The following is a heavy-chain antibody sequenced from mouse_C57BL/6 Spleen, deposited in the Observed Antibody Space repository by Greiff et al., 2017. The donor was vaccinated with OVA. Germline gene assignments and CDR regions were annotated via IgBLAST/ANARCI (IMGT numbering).Heavy chain of an antibody. V-gene: IGHV2-2*01. J-gene: IGHJ1*03. CDR3: ARRNWDWYFDV. CDR1: GFSLTSYG. CDR2: IWSGGST. Sequence: VKVEESGPGLVQPSQSLSITCTVSGFSLTSYGVHWVRQSPGKGLEWLGVIWSGGSTDYNAAFISRLSISKDNSKSQVFFKMNSLQADDTAIYYCARRNWDWYFDVWGTGTTVTVSS. D-gene: IGHD4-1*01.